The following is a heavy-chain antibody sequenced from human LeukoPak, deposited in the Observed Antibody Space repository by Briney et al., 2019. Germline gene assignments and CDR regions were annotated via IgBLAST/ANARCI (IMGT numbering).Heavy chain of an antibody. CDR1: GFTFSSYW. Sequence: GGSLRLSCAASGFTFSSYWMSWVRQAPGKGLEWVANIKQDGSEKYYVDSVKGRFTISRDSAKNSLYLQMNSLRAEDTAVYYCARPRPGYYMDVWGKGTTVTVSS. J-gene: IGHJ6*03. D-gene: IGHD1-1*01. CDR3: ARPRPGYYMDV. CDR2: IKQDGSEK. V-gene: IGHV3-7*01.